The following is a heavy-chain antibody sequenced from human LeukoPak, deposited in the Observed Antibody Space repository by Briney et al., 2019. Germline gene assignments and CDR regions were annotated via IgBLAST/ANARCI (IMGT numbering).Heavy chain of an antibody. V-gene: IGHV3-23*01. D-gene: IGHD5-12*01. Sequence: PGGTLRLSCAASGFTFSSYGMSWVRQAPGKGLEWVSAISGSGGSTYYADSVKGRFTISRDNSKNTLYLQMNSLRAEDTAVYYCARTTMGLRVDYWGQGTLVTVSS. CDR2: ISGSGGST. CDR1: GFTFSSYG. J-gene: IGHJ4*02. CDR3: ARTTMGLRVDY.